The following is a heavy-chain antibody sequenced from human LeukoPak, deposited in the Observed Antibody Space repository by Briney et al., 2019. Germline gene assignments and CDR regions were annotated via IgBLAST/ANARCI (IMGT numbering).Heavy chain of an antibody. CDR1: GFTFSSYG. V-gene: IGHV3-30*18. J-gene: IGHJ6*02. Sequence: GRSLRLSCAASGFTFSSYGMHWVRQAPGKGLEWVAVISYDGSNKYYADSVKGRFTISRDNSKNTLYLQMNSLRAEGTAVYYCAKDGPLGYSSSWYAIEYGMDVWGQGTTVTVSS. CDR3: AKDGPLGYSSSWYAIEYGMDV. D-gene: IGHD6-13*01. CDR2: ISYDGSNK.